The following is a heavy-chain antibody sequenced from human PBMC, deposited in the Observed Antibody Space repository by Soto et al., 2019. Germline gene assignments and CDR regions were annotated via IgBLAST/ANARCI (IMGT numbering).Heavy chain of an antibody. CDR2: ISSSSSTI. CDR3: ARDPYYYYDSSGYYPLGAFDI. CDR1: GFTFSSYS. Sequence: GGSLRLSCAASGFTFSSYSMNWVRQAPGKGLEWVSYISSSSSTIYYADSVKGRFTISRDNAKNSLYLQMNSLRDEDTAVYYCARDPYYYYDSSGYYPLGAFDIWGQGTMVTVSS. D-gene: IGHD3-22*01. V-gene: IGHV3-48*02. J-gene: IGHJ3*02.